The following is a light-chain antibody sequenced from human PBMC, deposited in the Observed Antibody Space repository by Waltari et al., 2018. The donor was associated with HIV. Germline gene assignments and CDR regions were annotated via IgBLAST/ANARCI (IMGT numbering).Light chain of an antibody. V-gene: IGKV1-5*03. Sequence: DILLTQSPSTLAAFVGDRVTITCRASPTINKWLAWYQQRPGDPPKLLITKASTLEVGVPTRFRGRGSETEFTLTIDTLQPDDFAVYYCQQYDNLPSFGQGTRLE. CDR2: KAS. CDR3: QQYDNLPS. CDR1: PTINKW. J-gene: IGKJ5*01.